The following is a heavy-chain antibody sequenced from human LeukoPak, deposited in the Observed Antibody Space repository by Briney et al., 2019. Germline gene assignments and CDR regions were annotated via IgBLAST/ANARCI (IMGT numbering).Heavy chain of an antibody. J-gene: IGHJ3*02. V-gene: IGHV1-2*02. CDR3: ASVGATSVAFDI. CDR1: GYTFTGYY. D-gene: IGHD1-26*01. CDR2: INPNSGGT. Sequence: ASVKVSCKASGYTFTGYYTHWVRQAPGQGLEXMGWINPNSGGTNYAQKFQGRVTMTRDTSISTAYMELSRLRSDDTAVYYCASVGATSVAFDIWGQGTMVTVSS.